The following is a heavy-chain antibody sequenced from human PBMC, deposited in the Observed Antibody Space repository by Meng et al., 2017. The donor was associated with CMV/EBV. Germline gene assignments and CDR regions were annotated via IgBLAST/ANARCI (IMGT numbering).Heavy chain of an antibody. V-gene: IGHV4-39*07. CDR3: VSGIWFDGSSGYYFDY. D-gene: IGHD3-10*01. CDR2: MYNSESA. J-gene: IGHJ4*02. Sequence: SETQSRTWTFTGGSTSSFSCCWVWIRLPTGKGLGWIGIMYNSESANNNSSLKIRGTISVDTYTSQFSFKLSSVTVADADMDFCVSGIWFDGSSGYYFDYWGQGTLVTVSS. CDR1: GGSTSSFSCC.